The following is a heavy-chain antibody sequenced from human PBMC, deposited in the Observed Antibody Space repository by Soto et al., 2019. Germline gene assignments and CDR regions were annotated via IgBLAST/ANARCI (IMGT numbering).Heavy chain of an antibody. CDR3: ARGRRFAA. J-gene: IGHJ5*02. CDR2: IYYSGT. D-gene: IGHD3-10*01. V-gene: IGHV4-59*01. CDR1: GGSISSYC. Sequence: PSETLSRTCTVSGGSISSYCWSCIRQPPGKGLEWIGYIYYSGTNYNPSLKSRVTISVDTSKSQFSLKLSSVTAADTAVYYCARGRRFAAWAQGTIVTVSS.